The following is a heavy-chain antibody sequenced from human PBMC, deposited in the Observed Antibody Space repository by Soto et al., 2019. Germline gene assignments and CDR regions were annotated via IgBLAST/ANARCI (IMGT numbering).Heavy chain of an antibody. V-gene: IGHV3-53*04. CDR2: IYSGGST. CDR3: ARERIAAASNWFDP. J-gene: IGHJ5*02. D-gene: IGHD6-13*01. CDR1: GFTVSSNY. Sequence: EVQLVESGGGLVQPGGSLRLSCAASGFTVSSNYMSWVRQAPGKGLEWVSVIYSGGSTYYADSVKGRFTISRHNSKNTLYIQMNSLRAEDTAVYYCARERIAAASNWFDPWGQGTLVTVSS.